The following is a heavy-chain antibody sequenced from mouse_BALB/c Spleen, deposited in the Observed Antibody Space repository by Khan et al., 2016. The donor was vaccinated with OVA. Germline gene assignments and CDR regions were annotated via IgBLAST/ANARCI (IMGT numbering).Heavy chain of an antibody. J-gene: IGHJ4*01. CDR3: AKIFYGNSYAMDY. CDR1: GYTFTDYD. CDR2: FYPGSGST. D-gene: IGHD2-1*01. Sequence: QVQLQQSGPELVKPGASVKMSCKASGYTFTDYDIRWVKQRTGQGLEWIGEFYPGSGSTYYNEKFKGKAKLTADKSSNTAYMQLSRLTSEDSAVYFCAKIFYGNSYAMDYWGQGTAVTVSS. V-gene: IGHV1-77*01.